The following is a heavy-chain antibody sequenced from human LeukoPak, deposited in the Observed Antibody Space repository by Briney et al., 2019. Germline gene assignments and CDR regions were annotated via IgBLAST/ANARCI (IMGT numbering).Heavy chain of an antibody. J-gene: IGHJ4*02. CDR3: ARDGGSGSYYKSETWFDY. Sequence: PSETLSLTCTVSGYSISSGYYWGWIRQPPGKGLEWIGSIYHSGSTYYNPSLKSRVTISVDTSKNQFSLKLSSVTAADTAVYYCARDGGSGSYYKSETWFDYWGQGTLVTVSS. CDR1: GYSISSGYY. CDR2: IYHSGST. D-gene: IGHD3-10*01. V-gene: IGHV4-38-2*02.